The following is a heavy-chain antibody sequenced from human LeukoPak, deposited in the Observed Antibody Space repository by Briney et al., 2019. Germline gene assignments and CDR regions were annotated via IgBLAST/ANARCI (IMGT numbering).Heavy chain of an antibody. CDR3: ARVLTAMAAFDY. CDR1: GFTFSSYA. Sequence: PGGSLRLSCAASGFTFSSYAMHWVRQAPGKGLEWVAVISYDGSNKYYADSVKGRFTISRDNSKNTLYLQMNSLRAEDTAVYYCARVLTAMAAFDYWGQGTLVTVSS. J-gene: IGHJ4*02. CDR2: ISYDGSNK. V-gene: IGHV3-30-3*01. D-gene: IGHD5-18*01.